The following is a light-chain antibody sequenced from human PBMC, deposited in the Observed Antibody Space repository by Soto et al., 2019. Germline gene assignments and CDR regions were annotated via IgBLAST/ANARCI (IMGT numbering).Light chain of an antibody. V-gene: IGKV3-15*01. CDR2: GAS. CDR1: DSVSSN. Sequence: MSQARTSVSVATGERATGCCRTMDSVSSNLAWSQQKPGQATRPIIYGASTRASGTPVRFSGSGFGTEFTLTISSLRSQDFAFSSCQHYHHSATMVPFGQGTRLEIK. J-gene: IGKJ5*01. CDR3: QHYHHSATMVP.